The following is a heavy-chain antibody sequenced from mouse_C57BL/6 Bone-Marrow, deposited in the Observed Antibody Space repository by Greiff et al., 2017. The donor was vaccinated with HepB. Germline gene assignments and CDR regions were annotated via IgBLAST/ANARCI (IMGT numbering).Heavy chain of an antibody. V-gene: IGHV1-82*01. CDR2: IYPGDGDT. CDR3: ARGGGYLYFDV. CDR1: GYAFSSSW. Sequence: QVQLQQSGPELVKPGASVKISCKASGYAFSSSWMNWVKQRPGKGLEWIGRIYPGDGDTNYNGKFKGKATLTADKSSSTAYMQLSSLTSEDSAVYFCARGGGYLYFDVWGTGTTVTVSS. J-gene: IGHJ1*03.